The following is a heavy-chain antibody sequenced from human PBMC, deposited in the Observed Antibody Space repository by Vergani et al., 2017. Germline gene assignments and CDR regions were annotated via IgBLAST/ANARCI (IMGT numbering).Heavy chain of an antibody. Sequence: QVQLVQSGAEVKKPGSSVKVSCKASGGTFSSYAISWVRQAPGQGLEWMGGIIPIFGTANYAQKFQGRVTITADESTSTAYMELSSLRSEDTAVYYCARGDSSGYYWPDYYYYGMDVWGQGTTVTVSS. D-gene: IGHD3-22*01. V-gene: IGHV1-69*01. CDR2: IIPIFGTA. CDR3: ARGDSSGYYWPDYYYYGMDV. J-gene: IGHJ6*02. CDR1: GGTFSSYA.